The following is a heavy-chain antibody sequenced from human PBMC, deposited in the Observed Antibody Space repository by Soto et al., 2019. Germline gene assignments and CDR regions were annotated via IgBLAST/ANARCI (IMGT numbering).Heavy chain of an antibody. CDR2: ISSSSSYI. CDR1: GFTFSSYS. CDR3: ARDRAPSGYFDY. V-gene: IGHV3-21*01. Sequence: XGSLRLSCAASGFTFSSYSMNWVRQAPGKGLEWVSSISSSSSYIYYADSVKGRFTISRDNAKNSLYLQMNSLRAEDTAVYYCARDRAPSGYFDYWGQGTLVTVSS. D-gene: IGHD3-10*01. J-gene: IGHJ4*02.